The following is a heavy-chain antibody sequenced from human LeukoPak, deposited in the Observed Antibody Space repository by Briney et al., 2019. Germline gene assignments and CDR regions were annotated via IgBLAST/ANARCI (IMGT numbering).Heavy chain of an antibody. Sequence: PSETLSLTCTVSGGSISSYYWSWIRQPPGKGLEWIGYIYNSRTTYYSPSLKSRVTISVDTSKNQFSLNLSSVTAADTAVYYCADSYGYWGQGTLVTVSS. CDR2: IYNSRTT. V-gene: IGHV4-4*09. D-gene: IGHD5-18*01. CDR3: ADSYGY. J-gene: IGHJ4*02. CDR1: GGSISSYY.